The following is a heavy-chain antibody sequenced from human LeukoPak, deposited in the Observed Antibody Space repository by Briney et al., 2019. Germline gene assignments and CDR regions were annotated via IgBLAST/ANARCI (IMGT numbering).Heavy chain of an antibody. Sequence: GGSLRLSCAASGFTFNNYCMNWVRQAPGKGLEWVSSISSSSNYIYYADSVKGRFAISRDNAKNSLYLQMNSLRAEDTAVYYCARDLTDDFWSGYHFDYWGQGTLVTVSS. CDR2: ISSSSNYI. D-gene: IGHD3-3*01. CDR3: ARDLTDDFWSGYHFDY. J-gene: IGHJ4*02. V-gene: IGHV3-21*01. CDR1: GFTFNNYC.